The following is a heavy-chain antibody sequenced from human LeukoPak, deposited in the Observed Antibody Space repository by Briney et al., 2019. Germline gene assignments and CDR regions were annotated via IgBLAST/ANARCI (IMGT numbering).Heavy chain of an antibody. CDR2: IKQDGTEK. J-gene: IGHJ4*02. CDR1: GFSFTTYW. V-gene: IGHV3-7*01. Sequence: GGSLSLSCAASGFSFTTYWLGWVRQPPGKGRGWVANIKQDGTEKYYVDSGKGRFTISRDNAKNSLYLQMNTLRVEDTAVYYCARAKTSSSCIDYWGQGTLVTVSS. D-gene: IGHD6-13*01. CDR3: ARAKTSSSCIDY.